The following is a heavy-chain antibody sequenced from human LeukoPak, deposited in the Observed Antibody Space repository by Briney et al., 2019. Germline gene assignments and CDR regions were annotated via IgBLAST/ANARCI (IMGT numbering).Heavy chain of an antibody. CDR2: ISSNGGST. V-gene: IGHV3-64*01. J-gene: IGHJ4*02. D-gene: IGHD4-23*01. CDR1: GFTFSSYA. CDR3: ARGPIRDYGGNSGDY. Sequence: GGSLRLSCAASGFTFSSYAMHWVRQAPGKGLEYVSAISSNGGSTYYANSVKGRFTISRDHSKNTLYLQMVSLRAEDMAVYYCARGPIRDYGGNSGDYWGQGTLVAVSS.